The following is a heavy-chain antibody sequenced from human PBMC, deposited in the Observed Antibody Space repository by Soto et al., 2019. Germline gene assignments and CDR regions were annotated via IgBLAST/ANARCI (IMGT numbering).Heavy chain of an antibody. J-gene: IGHJ4*02. CDR3: AKEVHCGGGSFSWSEGFDY. CDR1: GFIFSSYG. Sequence: QVQLVESGGGVVQPGRSLRLSCAASGFIFSSYGMQWVRQAPGKGLEWVAVISYEGSHTYYADSVKGRFTITRDNSKNTLYLQMNSLRPEDTAVYYCAKEVHCGGGSFSWSEGFDYWGQETLVTVSS. V-gene: IGHV3-30*18. D-gene: IGHD2-15*01. CDR2: ISYEGSHT.